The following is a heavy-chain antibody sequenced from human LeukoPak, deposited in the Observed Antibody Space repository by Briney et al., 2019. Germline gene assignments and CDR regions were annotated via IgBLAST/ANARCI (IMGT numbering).Heavy chain of an antibody. Sequence: GGSLRLSCAASGFTVSNNYMSWVRQAPGKGLEWVALIYSGGSTYYADFVKGRFTISRDNSKNTLYLQMSSLRAEDTAVYYCVKAKVGATFDSWGQGTLVTVSS. V-gene: IGHV3-66*01. J-gene: IGHJ4*02. CDR1: GFTVSNNY. CDR3: VKAKVGATFDS. CDR2: IYSGGST. D-gene: IGHD1-26*01.